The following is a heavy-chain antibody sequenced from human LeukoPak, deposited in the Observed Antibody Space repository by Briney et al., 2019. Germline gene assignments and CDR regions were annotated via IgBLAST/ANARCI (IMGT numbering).Heavy chain of an antibody. D-gene: IGHD3-10*01. V-gene: IGHV4-31*03. CDR3: ARGAFGELRDNWFDP. J-gene: IGHJ5*02. Sequence: PSQTLSLTCTVSGGSISSGGYYWSWIRQHPGKGLEWIGYIYYSGSTYYNPSLKSRVTISVDTSKNQFSLRLSSVTAADTAVYYCARGAFGELRDNWFDPWGQGTLVTVSS. CDR1: GGSISSGGYY. CDR2: IYYSGST.